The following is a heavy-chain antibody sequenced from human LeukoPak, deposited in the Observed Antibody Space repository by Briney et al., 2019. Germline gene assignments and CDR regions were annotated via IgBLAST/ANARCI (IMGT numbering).Heavy chain of an antibody. Sequence: SQTLSLTCATSGDSASSNTAAWNWVRQSPSRGLEWLGRTYYRSKWSNDYALSVKSQISINPDTSKNQFSLQLNSVTPEDTAIYYCARAGHIAGDFDYWGQGTLVTVSS. D-gene: IGHD2-21*01. CDR3: ARAGHIAGDFDY. J-gene: IGHJ4*02. CDR1: GDSASSNTAA. V-gene: IGHV6-1*01. CDR2: TYYRSKWSN.